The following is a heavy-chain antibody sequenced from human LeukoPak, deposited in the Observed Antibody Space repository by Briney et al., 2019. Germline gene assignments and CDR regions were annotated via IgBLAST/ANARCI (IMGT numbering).Heavy chain of an antibody. V-gene: IGHV4-61*02. CDR1: GGSISSGSYY. CDR3: ARYDYYDNSARFDI. Sequence: PSETLSLTCTVSGGSISSGSYYWSWIRQPAGKGLEWIGRIYTSGSTNYNPSLKSRVTISVDTSKNQFSLKLNSVTAADTAVYYCARYDYYDNSARFDIWGQGTMVTVSS. CDR2: IYTSGST. D-gene: IGHD3-22*01. J-gene: IGHJ3*02.